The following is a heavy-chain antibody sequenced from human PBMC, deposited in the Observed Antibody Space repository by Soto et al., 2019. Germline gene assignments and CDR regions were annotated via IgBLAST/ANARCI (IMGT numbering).Heavy chain of an antibody. CDR2: ITSDGKKT. CDR1: GFSFASIA. CDR3: ARDPGSDCWSGVFDP. J-gene: IGHJ5*02. Sequence: QVQLVESGGRVIKTGTSLRLSCVASGFSFASIAMHWGRQTPGGGPAWVASITSDGKKTYYADFAKGRITISRDNAKNTIFIEMHRPRPEDTAVYFCARDPGSDCWSGVFDPWGQGTVVSVSS. V-gene: IGHV3-30*04. D-gene: IGHD3-3*01.